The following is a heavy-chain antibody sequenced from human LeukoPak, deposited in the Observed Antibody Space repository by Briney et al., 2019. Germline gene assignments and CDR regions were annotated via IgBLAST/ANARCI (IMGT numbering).Heavy chain of an antibody. V-gene: IGHV1-2*02. CDR3: ARGRPTTSIAAAGVNWSDP. CDR2: ISPNSGGT. J-gene: IGHJ5*02. Sequence: ASVKVSCKASGYTFTGYYMHWVRQAPGQGLEWMGWISPNSGGTNYAQKFQGRVTMTRDTSISTAYMEVSGLRFEDTAVYYCARGRPTTSIAAAGVNWSDPWGQGTLVTVSS. CDR1: GYTFTGYY. D-gene: IGHD6-13*01.